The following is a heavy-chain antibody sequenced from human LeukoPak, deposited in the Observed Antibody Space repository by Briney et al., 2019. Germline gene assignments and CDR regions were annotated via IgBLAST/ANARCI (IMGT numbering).Heavy chain of an antibody. CDR1: GYTFTSYG. D-gene: IGHD4-17*01. CDR2: ISAYNGNT. Sequence: EASVKVSCKASGYTFTSYGISWVRQAPGQGLEWMGWISAYNGNTNYAQKLQGRVTMNTDTSTSTAYMELRSLRSHDTAVYYCARTLMALDGDLGWFDPWGQGTLVTVSS. V-gene: IGHV1-18*01. CDR3: ARTLMALDGDLGWFDP. J-gene: IGHJ5*02.